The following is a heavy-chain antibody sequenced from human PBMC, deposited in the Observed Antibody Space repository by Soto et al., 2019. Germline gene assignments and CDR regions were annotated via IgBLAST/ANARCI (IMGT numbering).Heavy chain of an antibody. Sequence: PSETLSLTCTVSGDSVISGSYYCSGIRQPPGKGLELIGFIYYTGTTNYNPSLKSRVTISIDRSTNHFSLKLSSVTAADTAVYYCARDGYNSPKWFDPWGQGTLVTVSS. CDR2: IYYTGTT. V-gene: IGHV4-61*03. D-gene: IGHD5-12*01. J-gene: IGHJ5*02. CDR1: GDSVISGSYY. CDR3: ARDGYNSPKWFDP.